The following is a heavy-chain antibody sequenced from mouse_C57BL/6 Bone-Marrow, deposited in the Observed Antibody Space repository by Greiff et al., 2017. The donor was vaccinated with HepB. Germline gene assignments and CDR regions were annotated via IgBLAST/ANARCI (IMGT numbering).Heavy chain of an antibody. J-gene: IGHJ4*01. CDR1: GYTFTSYW. CDR3: LTTVVSEGYAMDY. D-gene: IGHD1-1*01. Sequence: VQLQQPGAELAKPGASVKLSCKASGYTFTSYWLTWVKQRPGQGLEWIGDIYPGSGSTNYNEKFKSKATLTVDKSSSTAYMQLSSLTSEDSAVYYCLTTVVSEGYAMDYWGQGTSVTVSS. CDR2: IYPGSGST. V-gene: IGHV1-55*01.